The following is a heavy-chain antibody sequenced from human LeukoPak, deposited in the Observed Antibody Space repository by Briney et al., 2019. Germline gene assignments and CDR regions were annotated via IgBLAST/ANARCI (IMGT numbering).Heavy chain of an antibody. CDR3: AKGRSSSGTCYSSFDY. D-gene: IGHD2-15*01. V-gene: IGHV3-23*01. CDR1: GFTFTTYA. Sequence: GGSLRLSCAASGFTFTTYAMSWVRQAPGKGLEWVSAISGSGSNTYYTDSVRGRFTISRDNSKNTLYLQINSLRAEDTAVYYCAKGRSSSGTCYSSFDYWGQGTLVTVSS. CDR2: ISGSGSNT. J-gene: IGHJ4*02.